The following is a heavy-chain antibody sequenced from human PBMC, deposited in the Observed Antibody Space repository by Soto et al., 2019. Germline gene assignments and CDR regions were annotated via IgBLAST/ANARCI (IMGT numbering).Heavy chain of an antibody. D-gene: IGHD3-16*01. CDR2: MYSSGSS. V-gene: IGHV4-59*01. CDR1: GASMNNYY. CDR3: VRLGHTFGGVM. J-gene: IGHJ4*02. Sequence: KPSETLSLTCSVSGASMNNYYGSWVRQPPGRGLEWIGYMYSSGSSNYNSSLKSRVTISVDTSKNQFSLKLSSVAAADTAVYYCVRLGHTFGGVMWGLGTLVTVSS.